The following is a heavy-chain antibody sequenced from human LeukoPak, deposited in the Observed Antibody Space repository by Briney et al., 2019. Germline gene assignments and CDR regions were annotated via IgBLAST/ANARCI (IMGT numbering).Heavy chain of an antibody. Sequence: GGSLRLSCEASGFTFSSFWMSWVRQVPGKGLEWVANIKTDGSETNHVDSVRCRFTISRENDMHALYLQMNSLRVEDGDVYYCATNRHSHPNWGQGTLVSVSS. CDR2: IKTDGSET. J-gene: IGHJ4*02. CDR1: GFTFSSFW. V-gene: IGHV3-7*01. CDR3: ATNRHSHPN. D-gene: IGHD2-21*01.